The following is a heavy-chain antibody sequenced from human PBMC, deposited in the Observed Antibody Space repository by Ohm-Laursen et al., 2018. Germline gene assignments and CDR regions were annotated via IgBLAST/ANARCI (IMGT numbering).Heavy chain of an antibody. D-gene: IGHD3-22*01. J-gene: IGHJ6*02. CDR3: TRDGTYYYDSSGYYYVGAYYYGMDV. Sequence: SLRLSCAASGFAFGDYTLSWVRQAPGKGLEWIGFIRSKAFGGTIEYAAYMKGRFSISRDDSKSMAYLQMNSLKTEDTAVYYCTRDGTYYYDSSGYYYVGAYYYGMDVWGQGTTVTVSS. CDR2: IRSKAFGGTI. V-gene: IGHV3-49*04. CDR1: GFAFGDYT.